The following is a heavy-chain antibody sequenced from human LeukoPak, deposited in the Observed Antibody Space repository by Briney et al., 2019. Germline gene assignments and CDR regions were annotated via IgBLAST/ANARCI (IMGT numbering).Heavy chain of an antibody. CDR3: AKRVGTNSGPFEY. CDR2: IKSGGDKT. J-gene: IGHJ4*02. V-gene: IGHV3-23*01. D-gene: IGHD4/OR15-4a*01. Sequence: GGSLRLSCAASVFTFSNCAMNWVRQAPGEGLAWVSSIKSGGDKTYYADSVQGRFTISRDDSRNTLYLQMNSLRAEDTAVYYCAKRVGTNSGPFEYWGQGVLVTVSS. CDR1: VFTFSNCA.